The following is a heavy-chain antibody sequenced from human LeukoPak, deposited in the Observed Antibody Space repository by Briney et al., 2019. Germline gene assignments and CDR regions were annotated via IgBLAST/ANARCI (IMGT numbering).Heavy chain of an antibody. J-gene: IGHJ3*02. CDR2: ISISSTYK. Sequence: PGGSLRLSCAASGFTVSSNYMSWVRLAPGKGLEWVSSISISSTYKYYADSLKGRFTISRDNAKTSLYLQMNSLRAEDTAVYYCARSVRGYGDFRYDTFDIWGQGTMVTVSS. V-gene: IGHV3-21*06. CDR1: GFTVSSNY. D-gene: IGHD4-17*01. CDR3: ARSVRGYGDFRYDTFDI.